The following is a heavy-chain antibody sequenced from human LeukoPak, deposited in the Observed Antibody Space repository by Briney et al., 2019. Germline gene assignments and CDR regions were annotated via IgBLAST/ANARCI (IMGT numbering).Heavy chain of an antibody. D-gene: IGHD6-19*01. CDR2: IYSDGST. J-gene: IGHJ4*02. Sequence: GGSLRLSCAASGFTVSSNSMSWIRQAPGKGLEWVSIIYSDGSTHYADSVKGRFTISRDNSKNTLNLQMNSLRAEDTAVYYCAGPSWAVAGYSFDYWGQGTLVTVSS. V-gene: IGHV3-53*01. CDR3: AGPSWAVAGYSFDY. CDR1: GFTVSSNS.